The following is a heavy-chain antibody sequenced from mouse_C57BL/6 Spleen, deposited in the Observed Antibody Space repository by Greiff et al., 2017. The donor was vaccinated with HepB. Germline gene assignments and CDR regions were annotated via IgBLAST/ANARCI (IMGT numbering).Heavy chain of an antibody. CDR3: ARAGNDYDYAMDY. Sequence: QVQLQQSGPELVKPGASVKLSCKASGYTFTSYDINWVKQRPGQGLEWIGWIYPRDGSTKYNEKFKGKATLTVDTSSRTAYMELHSLTSEDSAVYFCARAGNDYDYAMDYWGQGTSVTVSS. CDR2: IYPRDGST. CDR1: GYTFTSYD. D-gene: IGHD2-4*01. V-gene: IGHV1-85*01. J-gene: IGHJ4*01.